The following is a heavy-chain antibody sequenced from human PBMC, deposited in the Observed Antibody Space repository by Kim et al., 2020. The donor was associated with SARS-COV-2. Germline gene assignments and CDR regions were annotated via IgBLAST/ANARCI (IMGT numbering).Heavy chain of an antibody. V-gene: IGHV3-23*01. J-gene: IGHJ4*02. Sequence: GGSLRLSCAASGFTFSSYAMSWVRQAPGKGLEWVSAISGSGGSTYYADSVKGRFTISRDNSKNTLYLQMNSLRAEDTAVYYCAKVPYGSGSYYIDYWGQGTLVTVSS. CDR1: GFTFSSYA. D-gene: IGHD3-10*01. CDR2: ISGSGGST. CDR3: AKVPYGSGSYYIDY.